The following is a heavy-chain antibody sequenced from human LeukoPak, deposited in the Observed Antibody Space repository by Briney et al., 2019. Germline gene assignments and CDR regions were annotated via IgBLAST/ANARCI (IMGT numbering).Heavy chain of an antibody. D-gene: IGHD4-23*01. CDR2: TRNKANSYTT. Sequence: GGSLTLSCAASGFTFSDHYMDWVRQAPGKGREWVGRTRNKANSYTTEYAASVKGRFTISRDDSKNSLYLQMNSLKTEDTAVYYCARVKDYVGAFDIWGQGTMVTVPS. CDR3: ARVKDYVGAFDI. J-gene: IGHJ3*02. V-gene: IGHV3-72*01. CDR1: GFTFSDHY.